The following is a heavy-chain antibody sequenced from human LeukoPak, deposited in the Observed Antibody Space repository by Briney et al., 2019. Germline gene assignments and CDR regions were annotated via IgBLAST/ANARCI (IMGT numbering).Heavy chain of an antibody. D-gene: IGHD6-13*01. J-gene: IGHJ3*02. Sequence: ASVKVSCEASGYTFTSYGISWVRQAPGQGLEWMGWISAYNGNTNYAQKLQGRVTMTTDTSTSTAYMELRSLRSDDTAVYYCARAGGQLVFTDAFDIWGQGTMVTVSS. V-gene: IGHV1-18*01. CDR1: GYTFTSYG. CDR2: ISAYNGNT. CDR3: ARAGGQLVFTDAFDI.